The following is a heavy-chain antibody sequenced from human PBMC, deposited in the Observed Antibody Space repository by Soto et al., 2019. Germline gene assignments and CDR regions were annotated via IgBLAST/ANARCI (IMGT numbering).Heavy chain of an antibody. CDR2: INGDGRVT. Sequence: EVQLVESGGGLVQPGGSLKLSGAACGFTFSHYWIHWTRQVPGKGLVWVSRINGDGRVTHYADSVNGRFIISRDNAKNTAFLQMNSLRVEDTGVYYCARAPHYGDNSGPGDYLGQGTLVSVSS. J-gene: IGHJ4*02. D-gene: IGHD4-17*01. CDR3: ARAPHYGDNSGPGDY. CDR1: GFTFSHYW. V-gene: IGHV3-74*01.